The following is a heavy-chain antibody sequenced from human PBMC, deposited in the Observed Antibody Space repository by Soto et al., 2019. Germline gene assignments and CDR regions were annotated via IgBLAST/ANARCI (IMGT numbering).Heavy chain of an antibody. D-gene: IGHD6-19*01. J-gene: IGHJ4*02. Sequence: QVQLVQSGAEVKKPGSSVKVSCKASGGTFSSYAISWVRQAPGQGLEWMGGIIPIFGTANYAQKFQGRVTITAEESTSTAYMELSSLRSEDTAVYYCAGVQGLPSIAVAGPLAGWGQGTLVTVSS. CDR1: GGTFSSYA. V-gene: IGHV1-69*01. CDR2: IIPIFGTA. CDR3: AGVQGLPSIAVAGPLAG.